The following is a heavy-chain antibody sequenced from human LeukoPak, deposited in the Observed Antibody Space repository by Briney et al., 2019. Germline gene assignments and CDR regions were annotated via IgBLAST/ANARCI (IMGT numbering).Heavy chain of an antibody. V-gene: IGHV3-23*01. CDR3: ALTPPSKWAFDY. Sequence: GGSLRLSCAASGFTFNTYAMSWVRQAPGKGLDWVSGIIGSGGSTYYADSVKGRFTISRDNSKNTLYLQMNSLRAEDTAVYYCALTPPSKWAFDYWGQGTLVTVSS. J-gene: IGHJ4*02. CDR2: IIGSGGST. CDR1: GFTFNTYA. D-gene: IGHD1-26*01.